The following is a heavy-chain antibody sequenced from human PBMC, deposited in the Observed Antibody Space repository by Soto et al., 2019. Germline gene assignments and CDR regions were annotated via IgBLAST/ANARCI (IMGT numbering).Heavy chain of an antibody. D-gene: IGHD3-16*01. CDR3: ARDMKTPDAFDI. J-gene: IGHJ3*02. V-gene: IGHV1-69*13. CDR1: GGSLSSDA. CDR2: IIPIFGTA. Sequence: GASVKVSWEACGGSLSSDAISWGRKAPGQGLEWMGGIIPIFGTANYAQKFQGRVTITADESTSTAYMELSSLRSEDTAVYYCARDMKTPDAFDIWGQGTMVTVSS.